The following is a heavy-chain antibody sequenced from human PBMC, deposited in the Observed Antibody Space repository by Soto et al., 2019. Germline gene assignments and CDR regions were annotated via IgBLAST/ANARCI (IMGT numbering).Heavy chain of an antibody. Sequence: GGSLRLSCAASGFTFSSYSMNWVRQAPGKGLEWVSYISSSSSTIYYADSVKGRFTISRDNAKNSLYLQMNSLRDEDTAVYYCARAVDYYDSSGYYPEDYWGQGTLVTVSS. V-gene: IGHV3-48*02. D-gene: IGHD3-22*01. J-gene: IGHJ4*02. CDR1: GFTFSSYS. CDR2: ISSSSSTI. CDR3: ARAVDYYDSSGYYPEDY.